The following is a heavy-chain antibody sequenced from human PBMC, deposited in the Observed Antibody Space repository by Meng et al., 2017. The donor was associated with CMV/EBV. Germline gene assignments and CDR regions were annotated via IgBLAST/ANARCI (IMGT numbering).Heavy chain of an antibody. CDR1: GFTFSSYW. CDR3: ARDYPLRSYVGYGMDV. Sequence: GGSLRLSCAASGFTFSSYWMSWVRQAPGKGLEWVSSISSSSSYIYYADSVKGRFTISRDNAKNSLYLQMNSLRAEDTAVYYCARDYPLRSYVGYGMDVWGQGTTVTVSS. CDR2: ISSSSSYI. J-gene: IGHJ6*02. D-gene: IGHD3-3*01. V-gene: IGHV3-21*01.